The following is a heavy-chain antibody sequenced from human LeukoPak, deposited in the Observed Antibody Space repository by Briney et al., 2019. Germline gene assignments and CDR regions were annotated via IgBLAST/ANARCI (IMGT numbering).Heavy chain of an antibody. D-gene: IGHD2-2*01. Sequence: GASVKVSCKASGYTFTGYYMHWVRQAPGQGLEWMGWINPNSGGTNYAQKFQGRVTMTRDTSISTAYMELSRLRSDDTAVYCCAREPPIFCSSTSCYAGYFDYWGQGTLVTVSS. CDR1: GYTFTGYY. V-gene: IGHV1-2*02. CDR2: INPNSGGT. J-gene: IGHJ4*02. CDR3: AREPPIFCSSTSCYAGYFDY.